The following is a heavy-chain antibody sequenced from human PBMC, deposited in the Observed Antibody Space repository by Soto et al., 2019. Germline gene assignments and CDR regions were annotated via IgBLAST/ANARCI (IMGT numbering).Heavy chain of an antibody. J-gene: IGHJ4*02. Sequence: QVQLVESGGGVVQPGRSLRLSCAASGFTFSSYGMHWVRQAPGKGLEWVAVISYDGSNKYYADSVKGRFTISRDNSKNTLYVQMNRLRAEVTAGYYCAIDGYNYFQYWGQGTLVTGSS. CDR2: ISYDGSNK. V-gene: IGHV3-30*03. CDR1: GFTFSSYG. CDR3: AIDGYNYFQY. D-gene: IGHD5-12*01.